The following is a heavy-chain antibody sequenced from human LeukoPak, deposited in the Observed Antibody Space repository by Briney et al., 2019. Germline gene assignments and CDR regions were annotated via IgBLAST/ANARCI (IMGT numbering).Heavy chain of an antibody. CDR2: INPNSGGT. D-gene: IGHD3-10*01. Sequence: ASVKVSCKASGYTFTGYYMHWVRQAPGQGLEWMGWINPNSGGTNYAQKFQGRVTMTRDTSISTAYMELSRLRSDDTAVYYCARDHPPGGSGSYVTGNWFDPWGQGTLVTVSS. J-gene: IGHJ5*02. CDR1: GYTFTGYY. V-gene: IGHV1-2*02. CDR3: ARDHPPGGSGSYVTGNWFDP.